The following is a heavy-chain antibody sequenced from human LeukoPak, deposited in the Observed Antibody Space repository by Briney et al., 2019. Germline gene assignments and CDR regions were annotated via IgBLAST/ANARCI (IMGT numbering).Heavy chain of an antibody. CDR2: INHNGNVN. D-gene: IGHD3-16*01. J-gene: IGHJ6*02. Sequence: GGSLRLSCAASGFPFSSYWMNWARQAPGKGLEWVASINHNGNVNYYVDSVKGRFTISRDNAKNSLYLQMSNLRAEDTAVYFCARGGGLDVWGQGATVTVSS. V-gene: IGHV3-7*03. CDR1: GFPFSSYW. CDR3: ARGGGLDV.